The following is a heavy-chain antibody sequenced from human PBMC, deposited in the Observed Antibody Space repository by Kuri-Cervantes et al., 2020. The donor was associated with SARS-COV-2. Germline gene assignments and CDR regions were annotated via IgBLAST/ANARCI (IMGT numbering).Heavy chain of an antibody. V-gene: IGHV3-21*01. D-gene: IGHD3-3*01. CDR2: ISSSSSYI. Sequence: GESLKISCAASGFPFSSYSMNWVRQAPGKGLEGVSSISSSSSYIYYADSVKGRFTMSSDNSNNTLYLQMNNLTTEDTALYYCVRDHFGVHDWWGRGTLVTVSS. J-gene: IGHJ4*02. CDR3: VRDHFGVHDW. CDR1: GFPFSSYS.